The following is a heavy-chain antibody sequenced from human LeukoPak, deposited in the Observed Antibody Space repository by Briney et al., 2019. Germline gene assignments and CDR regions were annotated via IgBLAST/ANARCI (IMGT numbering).Heavy chain of an antibody. Sequence: SETLSLTCTVSGGSIRTYYWSWIRQPPGKGLEWIGYIYYNGGTDYNPSLKSRVTISVDTSKNHFSLKLSSVTAADTAVYYCASHTLGYCGSTTCFTNDYWGQGTLVTVSS. V-gene: IGHV4-59*08. CDR2: IYYNGGT. D-gene: IGHD2-2*01. CDR1: GGSIRTYY. CDR3: ASHTLGYCGSTTCFTNDY. J-gene: IGHJ4*02.